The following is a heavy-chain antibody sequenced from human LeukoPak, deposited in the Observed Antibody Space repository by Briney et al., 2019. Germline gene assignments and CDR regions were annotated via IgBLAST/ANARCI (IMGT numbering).Heavy chain of an antibody. J-gene: IGHJ4*02. V-gene: IGHV3-30*03. CDR1: GFTFSSYG. CDR3: ARGGPGYYLDY. CDR2: ISYDGSNK. Sequence: PGGSLRLSCAASGFTFSSYGMHWVRQAPGKGLEWVAVISYDGSNKYYADSVKGRFTISRDNSKNTLYLQMNSLRAEDTAVYYCARGGPGYYLDYRGQGTLVTVSP.